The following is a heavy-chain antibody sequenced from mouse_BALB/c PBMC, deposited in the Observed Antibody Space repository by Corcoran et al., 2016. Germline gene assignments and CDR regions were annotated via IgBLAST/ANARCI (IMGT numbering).Heavy chain of an antibody. D-gene: IGHD1-1*01. CDR3: ARGHYYGSSFSRYFDV. V-gene: IGHV9-3-1*01. J-gene: IGHJ1*01. CDR1: GYTFTNYG. Sequence: QIQLVQSGPELKKPGETVKISCKASGYTFTNYGMNWVKQAPGKGLKWMGWINTYTGEPTYADDFKGRFAFSLETSASTAYLQINNLKNEDTATYFCARGHYYGSSFSRYFDVWGAGTTVTVSS. CDR2: INTYTGEP.